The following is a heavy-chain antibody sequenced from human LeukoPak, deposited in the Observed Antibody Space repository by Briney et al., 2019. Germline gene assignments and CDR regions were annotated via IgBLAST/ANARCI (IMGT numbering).Heavy chain of an antibody. CDR3: AKVPYDNLTGYPDY. V-gene: IGHV3-23*01. CDR1: GSTFSSYW. Sequence: GGSLRLSCAASGSTFSSYWMHWVRQTPGKGLEWVSAISGSGGSTYYADSVKGRFTISRDNSKNTLYLQMNSLRAEDTAVYYCAKVPYDNLTGYPDYWGQGTLVTVSS. J-gene: IGHJ4*02. CDR2: ISGSGGST. D-gene: IGHD3-9*01.